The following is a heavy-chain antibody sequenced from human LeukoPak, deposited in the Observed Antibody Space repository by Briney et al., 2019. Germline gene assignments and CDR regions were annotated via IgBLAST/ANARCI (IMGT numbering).Heavy chain of an antibody. CDR3: ARSTYCSSTSCYRQNNWFDP. CDR2: IYYSWST. CDR1: GGSVSSGIYY. Sequence: SETLSLTCTFSGGSVSSGIYYWSWIRQPPGKGLEWIGYIYYSWSTNYNPSLKSRVTISVAASKNQFSLKLSSVTAADTAVYYCARSTYCSSTSCYRQNNWFDPWGQGTLVTVSS. V-gene: IGHV4-61*01. J-gene: IGHJ5*02. D-gene: IGHD2-2*02.